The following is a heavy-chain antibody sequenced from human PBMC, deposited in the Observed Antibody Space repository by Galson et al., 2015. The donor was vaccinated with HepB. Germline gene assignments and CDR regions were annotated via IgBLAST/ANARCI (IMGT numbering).Heavy chain of an antibody. CDR3: ARDLPRGYSYGFYYYYGMDV. J-gene: IGHJ6*02. Sequence: SLRLSCAASRFTFSSYEMNWVRQAPGKGLEWVSYISSSGSTIYYADSVKGRFTISRDNAKNSLYLQMNSLRAEDTAVYYCARDLPRGYSYGFYYYYGMDVWGQGTTVTVSS. D-gene: IGHD5-18*01. V-gene: IGHV3-48*03. CDR2: ISSSGSTI. CDR1: RFTFSSYE.